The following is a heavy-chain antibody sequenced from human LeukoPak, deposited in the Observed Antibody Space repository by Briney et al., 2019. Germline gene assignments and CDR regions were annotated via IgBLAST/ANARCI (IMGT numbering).Heavy chain of an antibody. V-gene: IGHV3-74*01. J-gene: IGHJ5*02. CDR2: IETDGSST. Sequence: GGSLRLSCAASGFNFSSFRMFWVRQAPGKGLVWVSRIETDGSSTNYADSVKGRFTISRDNAKNTLYLQMNNLRAEDTAVYYCSREDWNYQQGVRYNFFDPWGQGTLVTVSS. D-gene: IGHD1-7*01. CDR1: GFNFSSFR. CDR3: SREDWNYQQGVRYNFFDP.